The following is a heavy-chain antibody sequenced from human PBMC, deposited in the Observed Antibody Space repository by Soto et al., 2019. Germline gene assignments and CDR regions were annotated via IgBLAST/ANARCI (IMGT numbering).Heavy chain of an antibody. CDR3: AKDLGMDV. Sequence: QVQLVESGGGVVQPGRSLRLSCAASGFTFSSYGMHWVRQAPGKGLEWVAVISYDGSNKYYADSVKGRFTISRDNSKNTLYLQMHSLRAEDTAVYYCAKDLGMDVWGQGTTVTVSS. CDR1: GFTFSSYG. J-gene: IGHJ6*02. V-gene: IGHV3-30*18. CDR2: ISYDGSNK.